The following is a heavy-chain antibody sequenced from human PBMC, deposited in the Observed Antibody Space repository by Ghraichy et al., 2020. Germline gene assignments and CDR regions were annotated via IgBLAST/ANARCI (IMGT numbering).Heavy chain of an antibody. CDR1: GGSFSAYY. Sequence: SETLSLTCAVYGGSFSAYYWSWIRQPPGKGLEWIGEISHSGSTHYSPSLKSRVIISVDMSKTQFSLKLTSVTAADTAVYYCLRDRRTSLRPPAYYYGLDVWCQGTMVNVSS. V-gene: IGHV4-34*01. CDR2: ISHSGST. J-gene: IGHJ6*02. D-gene: IGHD2-2*01. CDR3: LRDRRTSLRPPAYYYGLDV.